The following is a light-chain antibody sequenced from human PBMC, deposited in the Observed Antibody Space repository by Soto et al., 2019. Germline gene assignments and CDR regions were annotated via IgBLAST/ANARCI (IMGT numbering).Light chain of an antibody. CDR1: QVIRND. CDR2: GAS. CDR3: LRDYNFPLT. J-gene: IGKJ1*01. Sequence: AIQMTQSPSSLSASVGDRVTITCRASQVIRNDLGWYQQKPGKDPTVLIYGASSLQSGVPSMFSGSGSGTDFTLTISSLQPEDFATYYCLRDYNFPLTFGQGTKVEIK. V-gene: IGKV1-6*01.